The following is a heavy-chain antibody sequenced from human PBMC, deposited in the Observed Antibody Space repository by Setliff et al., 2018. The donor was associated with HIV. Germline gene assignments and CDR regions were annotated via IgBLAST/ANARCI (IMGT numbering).Heavy chain of an antibody. V-gene: IGHV1-18*01. CDR2: ISTYNGNT. Sequence: ASVKVSCKASGYTFSTYAISWVRQAPGQGLEWMGWISTYNGNTRYAQKVQGRVTMTTDTSTSTAYMELRSLRSDDTAVYYCARAPSGVVIGPDYWGQGTLVTAPQ. CDR1: GYTFSTYA. J-gene: IGHJ4*02. CDR3: ARAPSGVVIGPDY. D-gene: IGHD3-3*01.